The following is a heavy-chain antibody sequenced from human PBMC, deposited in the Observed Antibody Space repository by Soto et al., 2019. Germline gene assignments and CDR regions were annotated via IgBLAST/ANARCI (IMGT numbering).Heavy chain of an antibody. CDR2: ISSSGGST. Sequence: EVQLLESGGGLVQPGGSLRLSCAASGFTFSTYAMSWVRQAPGKGLQWVSSISSSGGSTFYADSVKGRFNISRDNSKNTLYLQMNSLSAEDTAVYYCAKRPSQRDSWGQGNLVTVSS. CDR3: AKRPSQRDS. CDR1: GFTFSTYA. V-gene: IGHV3-23*01. J-gene: IGHJ4*02.